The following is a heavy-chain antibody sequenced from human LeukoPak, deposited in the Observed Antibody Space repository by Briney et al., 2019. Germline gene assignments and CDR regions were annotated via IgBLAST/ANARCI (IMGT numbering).Heavy chain of an antibody. J-gene: IGHJ4*02. CDR1: GGSISGYY. D-gene: IGHD2-21*01. V-gene: IGHV4-59*01. Sequence: SETLSLTCAVSGGSISGYYWSWIRQPPGKGLEWIGYIYYSESTKSNNYNPSLKSRVTISVDTSRNQFSLKLNSVTAEDTAVYYCATHLRSLWTYFDYWGQGSLVTVSS. CDR2: IYYSESTKSN. CDR3: ATHLRSLWTYFDY.